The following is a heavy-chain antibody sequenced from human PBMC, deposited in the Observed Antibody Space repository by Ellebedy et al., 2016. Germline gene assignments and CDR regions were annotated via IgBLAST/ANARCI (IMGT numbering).Heavy chain of an antibody. Sequence: GGSLRLSCAASGFTFSRYSMNWVRQAPGKGLEWVSSISSSSSYIYYADSVKGRFTISRDNAKNSLYLQMNSLRAEDTAVYYCARESVVFYYYYGMDVWGQGTTVTVSS. CDR1: GFTFSRYS. D-gene: IGHD2-21*01. CDR3: ARESVVFYYYYGMDV. J-gene: IGHJ6*02. CDR2: ISSSSSYI. V-gene: IGHV3-21*01.